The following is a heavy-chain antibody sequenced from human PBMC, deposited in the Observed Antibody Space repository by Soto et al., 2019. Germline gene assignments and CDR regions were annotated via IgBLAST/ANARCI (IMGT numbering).Heavy chain of an antibody. CDR3: ARVSGYDLNYYYYGMDV. Sequence: ASVKVSCKASGYTFTSYDINWVRQATGQGLEWMGWMNPNSGNTGYAQKFQGGVTMTRNTSISTAYMELSSLRSEDTAVYYCARVSGYDLNYYYYGMDVWGQGTTVTVSS. J-gene: IGHJ6*02. CDR1: GYTFTSYD. D-gene: IGHD5-12*01. CDR2: MNPNSGNT. V-gene: IGHV1-8*01.